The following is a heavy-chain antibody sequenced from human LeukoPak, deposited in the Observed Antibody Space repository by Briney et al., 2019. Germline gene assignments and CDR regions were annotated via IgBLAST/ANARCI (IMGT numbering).Heavy chain of an antibody. D-gene: IGHD3-10*01. CDR3: ARGITLDY. Sequence: SETLSLTCTVSGGSISSSSYYWGWIRQPPGKGLEWIGSIYYSGSTYYSPSLKSRVTISVDTSKNQFSLKLSSVTAADTAVYYCARGITLDYWGQGTLVTVSS. CDR1: GGSISSSSYY. CDR2: IYYSGST. J-gene: IGHJ4*02. V-gene: IGHV4-39*01.